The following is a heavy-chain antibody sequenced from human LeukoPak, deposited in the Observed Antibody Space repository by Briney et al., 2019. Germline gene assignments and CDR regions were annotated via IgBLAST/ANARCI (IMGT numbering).Heavy chain of an antibody. CDR1: GFTFSSYS. J-gene: IGHJ4*02. V-gene: IGHV3-30*18. D-gene: IGHD6-13*01. CDR3: ANEAAAGPFDY. CDR2: ISYDGSNK. Sequence: GGSLRLSCAASGFTFSSYSMNWVRQAPGKGLEWVAVISYDGSNKYYADSVKGRFTISRDNSKNTLYLQMNSLRAEDTAVYYRANEAAAGPFDYWGQGTLVTVSS.